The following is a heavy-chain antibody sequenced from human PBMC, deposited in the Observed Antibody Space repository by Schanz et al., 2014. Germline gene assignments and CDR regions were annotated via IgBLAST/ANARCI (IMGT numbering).Heavy chain of an antibody. Sequence: EMQLLESGGGLAQPGGSLRLSCAASGFTFSSYAMSWVRQAPGKGLEWVAFVPFGGSQKFYADSVTGRFTISRDNSKNPLYLQMISLRAEDTAVYSCARIGGSVFAYRAQGTLVSVSS. D-gene: IGHD3-10*01. V-gene: IGHV3-23*01. CDR1: GFTFSSYA. CDR2: VPFGGSQK. J-gene: IGHJ4*02. CDR3: ARIGGSVFAY.